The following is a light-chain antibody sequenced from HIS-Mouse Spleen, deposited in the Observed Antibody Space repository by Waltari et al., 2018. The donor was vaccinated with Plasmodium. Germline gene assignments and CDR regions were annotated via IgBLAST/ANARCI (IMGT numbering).Light chain of an antibody. J-gene: IGLJ2*01. CDR2: DNN. V-gene: IGLV1-51*01. CDR3: GTWDSSLSAGVV. CDR1: SSNIRNNY. Sequence: QSVLTQPPSVSAAPGPKVTISCSGSSSNIRNNYVSWYQQLPGTAPKLLIYDNNKRPSGIPDRFSGSKSGTSATLGITGLQTGDEADYYCGTWDSSLSAGVVFGGGTKLTVL.